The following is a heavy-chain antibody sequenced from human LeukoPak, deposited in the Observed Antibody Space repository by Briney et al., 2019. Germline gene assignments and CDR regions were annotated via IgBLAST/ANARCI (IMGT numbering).Heavy chain of an antibody. V-gene: IGHV3-23*01. J-gene: IGHJ3*02. Sequence: GGSLRLSCAASGFSFSNAWMSWVRQAPGKGLEWVSAISGSGGSTYYADSVKGRFTISRDNSKNTLYLQMNSLRAEDTAVYYCASLFITMMNAFDIWGQGTMVTVSS. CDR2: ISGSGGST. CDR1: GFSFSNAW. D-gene: IGHD3-22*01. CDR3: ASLFITMMNAFDI.